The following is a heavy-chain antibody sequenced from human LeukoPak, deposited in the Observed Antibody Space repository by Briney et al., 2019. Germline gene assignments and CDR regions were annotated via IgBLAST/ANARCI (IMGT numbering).Heavy chain of an antibody. V-gene: IGHV4-39*01. Sequence: SETLSLTCTVSGGAISSSSYYWGWIRQPPGKGLEWIGSIYYSGSTYYNPSLKSRVTISVDTSKNQFSLKLSSVTAADTAVYYCARHGGRWFGEFDAFDIWGQGTMVTVSS. CDR1: GGAISSSSYY. J-gene: IGHJ3*02. CDR3: ARHGGRWFGEFDAFDI. D-gene: IGHD3-10*01. CDR2: IYYSGST.